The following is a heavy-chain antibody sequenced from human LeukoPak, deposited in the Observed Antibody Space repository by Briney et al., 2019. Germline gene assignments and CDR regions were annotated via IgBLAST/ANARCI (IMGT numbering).Heavy chain of an antibody. D-gene: IGHD3-16*01. CDR2: ISGSGGST. V-gene: IGHV3-23*01. CDR1: GFTFSRYG. Sequence: GGSLRLSCAASGFTFSRYGMSWVRQAPGKGLEWVSAISGSGGSTYYADSVKGRFTISRDDSKSIAYLQMNSLKTEDTAVYYCTRIVSLGAYGTDGWDDYWGQGTLVTVSS. J-gene: IGHJ4*02. CDR3: TRIVSLGAYGTDGWDDY.